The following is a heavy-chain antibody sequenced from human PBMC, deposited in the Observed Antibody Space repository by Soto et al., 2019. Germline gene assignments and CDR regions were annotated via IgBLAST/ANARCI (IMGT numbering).Heavy chain of an antibody. CDR1: GGSISSSSYY. CDR2: IYYSGST. Sequence: PSETLSLTCTVSGGSISSSSYYWGWIRQPPGKGLEWIGSIYYSGSTYYKQSLKSRVTISVDTSKNQFSLKLSSVTAADTAVYYCANYPLGYSSSSANFDYWGQGALVTVSS. CDR3: ANYPLGYSSSSANFDY. V-gene: IGHV4-39*01. J-gene: IGHJ4*02. D-gene: IGHD6-6*01.